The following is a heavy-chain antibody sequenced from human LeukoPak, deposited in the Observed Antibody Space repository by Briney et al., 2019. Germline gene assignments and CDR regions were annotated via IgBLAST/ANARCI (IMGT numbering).Heavy chain of an antibody. CDR2: INHSGST. CDR1: GGSISSSSYY. Sequence: SETLSLTCTVSGGSISSSSYYWSWIRQPPGKGLEWIGEINHSGSTNYNPSLKSRVTISVDTSKNQFSLKLSSVTAADTAVYYCARPYSLWFGELYAFDIWGQGTMVTVSS. J-gene: IGHJ3*02. V-gene: IGHV4-39*07. CDR3: ARPYSLWFGELYAFDI. D-gene: IGHD3-10*01.